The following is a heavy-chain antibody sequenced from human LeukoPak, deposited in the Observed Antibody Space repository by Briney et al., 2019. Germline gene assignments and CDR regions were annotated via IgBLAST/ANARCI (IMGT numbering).Heavy chain of an antibody. V-gene: IGHV3-7*01. J-gene: IGHJ6*02. CDR1: GFTFSSYW. CDR3: ARDRWELLQRGNYYYYGMDV. CDR2: IKQDGSEK. Sequence: GGSLRLSCAASGFTFSSYWMSWVRQAPGKGLEWVANIKQDGSEKYYVDSVKGRFTISRDNAKSSLYLQMNSLRAEDTAVYYCARDRWELLQRGNYYYYGMDVWGQGTTVTVAS. D-gene: IGHD1-26*01.